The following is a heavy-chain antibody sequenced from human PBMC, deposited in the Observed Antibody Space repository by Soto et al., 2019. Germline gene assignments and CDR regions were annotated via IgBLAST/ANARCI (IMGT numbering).Heavy chain of an antibody. V-gene: IGHV1-69*13. CDR1: GGTFSSYA. CDR2: IIPIFGTA. Sequence: SVKVSCKASGGTFSSYAISWVRQAPGQGLEWMGGIIPIFGTANYAQKFQGRVTITADESTSTAYMELSSLRSEDTAVYYCARDLQYSSSPISWGQGTLVTVSS. J-gene: IGHJ5*02. CDR3: ARDLQYSSSPIS. D-gene: IGHD6-6*01.